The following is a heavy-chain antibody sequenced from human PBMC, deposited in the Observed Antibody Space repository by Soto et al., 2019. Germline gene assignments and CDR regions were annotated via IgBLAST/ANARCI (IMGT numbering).Heavy chain of an antibody. CDR1: GVAFSRCS. Sequence: SLRLSCAASGVAFSRCSKNWGRQAPGKGLEWVSYISSSSSTIYYADSVKGRFTISRDNAKNSLYLQMNSLRAEDTAVYYCARGDYYYYGMDVWGQGTTVTVSS. CDR3: ARGDYYYYGMDV. CDR2: ISSSSSTI. V-gene: IGHV3-48*01. J-gene: IGHJ6*02.